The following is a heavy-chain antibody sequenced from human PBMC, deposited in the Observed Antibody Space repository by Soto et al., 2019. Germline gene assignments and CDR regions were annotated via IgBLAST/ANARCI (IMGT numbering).Heavy chain of an antibody. D-gene: IGHD6-13*01. CDR2: INPSGGST. Sequence: ASVKVSCKASGYTFTSYYMHWVRQAPGQGLEWMGIINPSGGSTSYAQKFQGRVTMTRDTSTSTVYMELSSLRSEDTAVYYCARDTRYSSSCESYGMDVWGQGTTVTVSS. V-gene: IGHV1-46*01. CDR3: ARDTRYSSSCESYGMDV. J-gene: IGHJ6*02. CDR1: GYTFTSYY.